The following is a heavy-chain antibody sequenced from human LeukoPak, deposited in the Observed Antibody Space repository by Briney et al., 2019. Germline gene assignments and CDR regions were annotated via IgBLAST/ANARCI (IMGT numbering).Heavy chain of an antibody. CDR3: ARRAGAYSHPYDY. CDR2: IYSGGST. Sequence: PGGVPRLSCSVSWVTASNHSISLVRHGSGEGHGWGSFIYSGGSTHYSDSVKGRFTISRDNSKNTLYLQMNSLRAEDTAVYYCARRAGAYSHPYDYWGQGTLVTVSS. D-gene: IGHD4/OR15-4a*01. V-gene: IGHV3-53*01. J-gene: IGHJ4*02. CDR1: WVTASNHS.